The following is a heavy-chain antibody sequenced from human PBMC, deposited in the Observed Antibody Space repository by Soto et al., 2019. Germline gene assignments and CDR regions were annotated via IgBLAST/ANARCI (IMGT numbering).Heavy chain of an antibody. D-gene: IGHD2-2*01. CDR2: IYYSGST. V-gene: IGHV4-59*01. CDR1: GGSISSYY. Sequence: QVQLQESGPGLVKPSETLSLTCTVSGGSISSYYWSWIRQPPGKELEWIGYIYYSGSTNYNPSLKSRVTISVDTSKNQFSLKLSSVTAADTAVYYCARETASTYYYYGMDVWGQGTTVTVSS. J-gene: IGHJ6*02. CDR3: ARETASTYYYYGMDV.